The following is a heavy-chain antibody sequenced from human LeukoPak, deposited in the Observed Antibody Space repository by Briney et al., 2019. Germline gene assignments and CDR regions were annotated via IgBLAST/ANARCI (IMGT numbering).Heavy chain of an antibody. J-gene: IGHJ6*02. CDR3: AKYMGIDYGDYYYYYGMDV. Sequence: GGSLRLSCAASGFTFSSYAMSWVRQAPGKGLEWVSAISGSGGSTYYADSVKGRFTISRDNSKNTLYLQMNSLRAEDTAVYYCAKYMGIDYGDYYYYYGMDVWGQGTTVTVSS. D-gene: IGHD4-17*01. V-gene: IGHV3-23*01. CDR2: ISGSGGST. CDR1: GFTFSSYA.